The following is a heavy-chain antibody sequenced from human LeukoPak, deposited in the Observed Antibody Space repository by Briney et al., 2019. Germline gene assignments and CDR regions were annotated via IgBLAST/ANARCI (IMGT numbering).Heavy chain of an antibody. J-gene: IGHJ4*02. D-gene: IGHD3-10*01. Sequence: HTGRSLRLSCAASGFTFDDYAMHWVRQSPGKGLEWVSGISWNSGRIGYADSVKGRFTISRDNAKNTLYLQMNSLRAEDTAVYYCARGGWFIVDYWGQGTLVTVSS. CDR1: GFTFDDYA. CDR2: ISWNSGRI. CDR3: ARGGWFIVDY. V-gene: IGHV3-9*01.